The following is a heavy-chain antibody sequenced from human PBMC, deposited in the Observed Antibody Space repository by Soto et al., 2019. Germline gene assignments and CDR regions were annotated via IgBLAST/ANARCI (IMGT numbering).Heavy chain of an antibody. J-gene: IGHJ4*02. D-gene: IGHD4-17*01. V-gene: IGHV4-31*03. Sequence: QVQLQESGPGLVKPSQTLSLTCTVSGGSISSGGYYWSWSRQHPGKGLEWIGYIYYSGSTSYNPSLKSRVTISVDTSKNQFSLKLSSVTAADTAVYYCARSPEATVTAFDYWGQGTLVTVSS. CDR1: GGSISSGGYY. CDR2: IYYSGST. CDR3: ARSPEATVTAFDY.